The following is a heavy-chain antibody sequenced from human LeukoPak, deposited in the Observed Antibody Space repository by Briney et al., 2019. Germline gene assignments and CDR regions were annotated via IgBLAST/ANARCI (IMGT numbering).Heavy chain of an antibody. V-gene: IGHV3-23*01. Sequence: GGSPRLSCAASGFTFSSYAMSWVRQAPGKGLEWVSAISGSGGSTYYADSVKGRFTISRDNSKNTLYLQMNSLRAEDTAVYYCAKDPIDSSGYYRPFDYWGQGTLVTVSS. CDR3: AKDPIDSSGYYRPFDY. J-gene: IGHJ4*02. CDR2: ISGSGGST. D-gene: IGHD3-22*01. CDR1: GFTFSSYA.